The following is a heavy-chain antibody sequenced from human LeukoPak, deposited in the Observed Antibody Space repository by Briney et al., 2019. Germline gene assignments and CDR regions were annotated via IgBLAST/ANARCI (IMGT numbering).Heavy chain of an antibody. CDR1: GGSISSYY. CDR3: ARDRDYGGIFDY. Sequence: PSETLSLTCTVSGGSISSYYWSWIRQPPGKGLEWIGYIYYSGSTNYNPSLKSRVTISVDTSKNQFSLKLSSVTAADTAVYYCARDRDYGGIFDYWGQGTLVTVSS. D-gene: IGHD4-23*01. CDR2: IYYSGST. J-gene: IGHJ4*02. V-gene: IGHV4-59*12.